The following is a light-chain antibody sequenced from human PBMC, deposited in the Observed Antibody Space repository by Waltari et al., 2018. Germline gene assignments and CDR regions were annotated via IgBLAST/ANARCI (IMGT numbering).Light chain of an antibody. CDR3: LTSDAATGV. CDR2: KDS. CDR1: KMGDMY. V-gene: IGLV3-1*01. Sequence: YELTQPPSVSVSPGETPAINCFGDKMGDMYASRYRLKPGQSPVLLIYKDSRRPSGIPERFSGSNSGDKATLTISGAQALDEGDYYCLTSDAATGVFGGGTKLTVL. J-gene: IGLJ3*02.